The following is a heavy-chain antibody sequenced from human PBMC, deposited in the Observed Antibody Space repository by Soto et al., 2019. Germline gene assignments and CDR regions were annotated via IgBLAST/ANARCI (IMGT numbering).Heavy chain of an antibody. J-gene: IGHJ4*02. CDR1: GFTFSSYA. Sequence: EVQLLESGGGLVQPGGSLILSCAASGFTFSSYAMSWVRQAPGKGLEWVSAISGSGGSTYYADSVKGRFTISRDNSKNTLYLQMNSLRAEDTAVYYCAKDRGYRAGGIYYFDYWGQGTLVTVSS. D-gene: IGHD5-18*01. V-gene: IGHV3-23*01. CDR3: AKDRGYRAGGIYYFDY. CDR2: ISGSGGST.